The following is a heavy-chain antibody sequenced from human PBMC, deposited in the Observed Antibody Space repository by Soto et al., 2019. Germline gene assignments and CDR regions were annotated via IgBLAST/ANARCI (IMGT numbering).Heavy chain of an antibody. CDR3: ARDIAGRRLDY. D-gene: IGHD6-6*01. CDR1: GFTFNLYG. CDR2: IWYDGSGR. J-gene: IGHJ4*02. Sequence: QVQLVESGGGVVQPGRSLRLSCAASGFTFNLYGMQWVRQAPGKGLEWVAMIWYDGSGRFYGDSVKGRFTVSRDNSKNTLYLDMKSLRAEYTAVYYCARDIAGRRLDYGGQGTLVTVSS. V-gene: IGHV3-33*01.